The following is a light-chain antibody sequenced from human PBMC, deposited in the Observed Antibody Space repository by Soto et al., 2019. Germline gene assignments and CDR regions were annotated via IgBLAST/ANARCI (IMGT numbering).Light chain of an antibody. V-gene: IGLV2-23*01. CDR3: CSYADINSVI. CDR1: SSDVGRYYL. Sequence: QSVLTQPASVSGSPGQSITISCTGTSSDVGRYYLVSWYQKHPGKAPKLMIYEGSKRPSGVSNRFSGSKSGNTASLTISGLQAEDEADYYCCSYADINSVIFGGGTKLTVL. J-gene: IGLJ2*01. CDR2: EGS.